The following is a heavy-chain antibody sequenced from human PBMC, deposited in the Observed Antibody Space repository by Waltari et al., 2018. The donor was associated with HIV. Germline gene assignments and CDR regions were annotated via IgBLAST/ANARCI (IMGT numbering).Heavy chain of an antibody. Sequence: VQLQESGPGLVRPSQTLSLTCTVSGGSITSGSYYWSWIRQPAGKELEWIGRVYTSGNTDYNPSLRSRVTLSVDTSNNQFSLKLSSLTAADTAVYYCARALDYYESGSFPWWFFDLWGRGTLVTVSS. CDR3: ARALDYYESGSFPWWFFDL. CDR1: GGSITSGSYY. CDR2: VYTSGNT. V-gene: IGHV4-61*02. D-gene: IGHD3-10*01. J-gene: IGHJ2*01.